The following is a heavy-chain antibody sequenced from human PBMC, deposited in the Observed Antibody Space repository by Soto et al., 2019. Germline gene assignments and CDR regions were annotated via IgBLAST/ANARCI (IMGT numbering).Heavy chain of an antibody. D-gene: IGHD3-3*01. CDR3: TTGSAYYDFWSGYYTLFDY. J-gene: IGHJ4*02. Sequence: GGSLRLSCAASGFTFSNAWMNWVRQAPGKGLEWVGRIKSKTDGGTTDYAAPVKGRFTISRDDSKNTLYLQMNSLKTEDTAVYYCTTGSAYYDFWSGYYTLFDYWGQGTLVTVSS. CDR2: IKSKTDGGTT. CDR1: GFTFSNAW. V-gene: IGHV3-15*07.